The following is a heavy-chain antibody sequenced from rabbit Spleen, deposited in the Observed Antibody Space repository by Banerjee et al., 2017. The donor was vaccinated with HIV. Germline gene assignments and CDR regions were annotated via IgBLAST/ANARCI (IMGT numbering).Heavy chain of an antibody. J-gene: IGHJ6*01. Sequence: QQQLEESGGGLVKPGGTLTLTCKASGIDFSSSYYMCWVRQAPGKGLEWIACINTGSGSAYYASWAKGRFTISKTSSTTVDLKMTSLTDADTATYFCARVDDSTYRYGNYGMDLWGPGTLVTVS. V-gene: IGHV1S45*01. CDR3: ARVDDSTYRYGNYGMDL. CDR1: GIDFSSSYY. CDR2: INTGSGSA. D-gene: IGHD6-1*01.